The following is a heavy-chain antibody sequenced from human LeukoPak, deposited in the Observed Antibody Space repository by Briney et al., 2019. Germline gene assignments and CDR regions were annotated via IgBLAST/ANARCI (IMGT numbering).Heavy chain of an antibody. D-gene: IGHD6-19*01. Sequence: SETLSLTCTVSGGSISSYCWSWIRQPPGKGLEWIGNIYYTGSTNYNPSLKSRVTISVDTSKNQFSLKLSSVTAADTAVYYCARAFSSGWYPYSIGGLWFDYWGQGTLVTVSS. CDR2: IYYTGST. V-gene: IGHV4-59*01. CDR3: ARAFSSGWYPYSIGGLWFDY. CDR1: GGSISSYC. J-gene: IGHJ4*02.